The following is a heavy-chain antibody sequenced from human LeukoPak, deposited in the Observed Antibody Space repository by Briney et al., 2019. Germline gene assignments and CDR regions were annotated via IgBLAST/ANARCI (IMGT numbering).Heavy chain of an antibody. V-gene: IGHV3-30*04. Sequence: GGSLRLSCAASGFTFSSYAMHWVRQAPGKGLEWVVGISYDGRDKYYGDSVKGRFTISRDNSKNSLYLQMNSLRAEDTAVYYCARGVGPAKAFDIWGQGTMVTVSS. CDR1: GFTFSSYA. D-gene: IGHD3-10*01. J-gene: IGHJ3*02. CDR3: ARGVGPAKAFDI. CDR2: ISYDGRDK.